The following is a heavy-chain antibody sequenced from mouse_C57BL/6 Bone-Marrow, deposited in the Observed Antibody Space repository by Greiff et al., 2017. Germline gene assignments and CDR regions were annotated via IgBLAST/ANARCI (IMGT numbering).Heavy chain of an antibody. CDR3: ARHRNGYAPDY. D-gene: IGHD2-2*01. Sequence: EVQGVESGGGLVKPGGSLKLSCAASGFTFSSYTMSWVRQTPEKRLEWVATISGGGGNTYYPDSVKGRFTISRDKAKNTLYLQMSSLRSEDAALYYCARHRNGYAPDYWGQGTTLTVSS. J-gene: IGHJ2*01. V-gene: IGHV5-9*01. CDR2: ISGGGGNT. CDR1: GFTFSSYT.